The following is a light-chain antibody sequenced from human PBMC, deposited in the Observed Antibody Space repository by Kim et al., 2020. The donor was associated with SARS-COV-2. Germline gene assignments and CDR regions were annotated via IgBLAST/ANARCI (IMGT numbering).Light chain of an antibody. J-gene: IGKJ2*01. CDR2: DAS. CDR1: QSVSNL. V-gene: IGKV3-11*01. CDR3: QHRSNWLYT. Sequence: EIVLTQSPATLSLSPGERATLSCRASQSVSNLVAWYQQKPGQAPRLLIYDASNRASGVPARFSGGGSGTDFTLTINSLEPEDFAVYYCQHRSNWLYTFGQGTKLEI.